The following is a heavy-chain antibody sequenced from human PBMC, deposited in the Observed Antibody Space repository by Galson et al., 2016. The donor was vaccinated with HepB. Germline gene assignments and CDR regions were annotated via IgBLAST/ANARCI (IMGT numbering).Heavy chain of an antibody. CDR1: GGSISTYY. Sequence: SETLSLTCTVSGGSISTYYWSWIRQPPGKGLEWIGYIYYSGSTNYNPSLRGRVTISVDTSNNPFSLQLSSVTAAATAVYYCAGVDTSGYYDLFDPWGQGTLVTVSS. D-gene: IGHD3-22*01. CDR3: AGVDTSGYYDLFDP. CDR2: IYYSGST. J-gene: IGHJ5*02. V-gene: IGHV4-59*01.